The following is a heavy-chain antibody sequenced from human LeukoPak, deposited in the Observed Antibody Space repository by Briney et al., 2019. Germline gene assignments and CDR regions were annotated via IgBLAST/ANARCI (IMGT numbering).Heavy chain of an antibody. CDR2: INAGNGNT. J-gene: IGHJ6*02. CDR1: GYTFTSYA. CDR3: ARDLDSSLRWLYGTDV. Sequence: ASVKVSCKASGYTFTSYAMHWVRQAPGQRLEWMGWINAGNGNTKYSQKFQGRVTITRDTSASTAYMELSSLRSEDTAVYYCARDLDSSLRWLYGTDVWGQGTTVTVSS. V-gene: IGHV1-3*01. D-gene: IGHD4-23*01.